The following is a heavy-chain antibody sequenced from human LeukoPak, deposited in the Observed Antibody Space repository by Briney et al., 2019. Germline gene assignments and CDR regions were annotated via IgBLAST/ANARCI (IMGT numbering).Heavy chain of an antibody. Sequence: ASVKVSCKASGYTFTGYYMHWVRQAPGQGLEWMGWINPNSGGTNYAQKFQGRVTMTRDTSISTAYMELSRLRSEDTAVYYCARGEEMATIVIDYWGQGTLVTVSS. CDR2: INPNSGGT. J-gene: IGHJ4*02. CDR3: ARGEEMATIVIDY. V-gene: IGHV1-2*02. D-gene: IGHD5-24*01. CDR1: GYTFTGYY.